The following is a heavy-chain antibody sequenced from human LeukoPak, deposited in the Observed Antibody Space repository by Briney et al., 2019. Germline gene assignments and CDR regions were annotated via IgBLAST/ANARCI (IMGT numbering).Heavy chain of an antibody. CDR3: ASGDYDSSGYSDY. D-gene: IGHD3-22*01. Sequence: ASEKVSCKASGGTFSSYAISWVRQAPGQGLEWMGRIIPILGIANYAQKFQGRVTITADKSTSTAYMELSSLRSEDTAVYYCASGDYDSSGYSDYWGQGTLATVSS. CDR2: IIPILGIA. V-gene: IGHV1-69*04. CDR1: GGTFSSYA. J-gene: IGHJ4*02.